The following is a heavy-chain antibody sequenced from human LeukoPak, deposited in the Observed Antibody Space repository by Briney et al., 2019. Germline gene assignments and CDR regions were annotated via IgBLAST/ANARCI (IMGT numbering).Heavy chain of an antibody. CDR3: TRDSDDILTGPAHDAFDI. Sequence: GGSLRLSCTASGFTFGDYAMSWVRQAPGKGLEWVGFIRSKAYGGTTEYAASVKGRFTISRDDSKSIAYLQMNSLKTEDTAVYYCTRDSDDILTGPAHDAFDIWGQGTTVTVSS. V-gene: IGHV3-49*04. J-gene: IGHJ3*02. CDR2: IRSKAYGGTT. D-gene: IGHD3-9*01. CDR1: GFTFGDYA.